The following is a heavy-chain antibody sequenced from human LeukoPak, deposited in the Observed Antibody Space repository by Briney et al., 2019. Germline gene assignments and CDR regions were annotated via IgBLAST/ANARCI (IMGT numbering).Heavy chain of an antibody. D-gene: IGHD3-10*01. J-gene: IGHJ4*02. CDR3: AKAGGYYPILFDY. Sequence: GGSLRLSCAASGFTFSSYAMSWVRQAPGKGLEWVSAISGSGGSTYYADSVKGRFTISRDNSKNTLYLQMNSLRAEGTAVYYCAKAGGYYPILFDYWGQGTLVTVSS. CDR2: ISGSGGST. V-gene: IGHV3-23*01. CDR1: GFTFSSYA.